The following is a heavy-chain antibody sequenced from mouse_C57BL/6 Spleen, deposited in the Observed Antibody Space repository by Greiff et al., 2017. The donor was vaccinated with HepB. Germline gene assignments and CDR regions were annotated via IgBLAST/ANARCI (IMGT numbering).Heavy chain of an antibody. CDR1: GYTFTSYW. J-gene: IGHJ3*01. D-gene: IGHD3-2*02. CDR3: ARRDSSGLFAY. CDR2: IDPSDSYT. V-gene: IGHV1-50*01. Sequence: VQLQQPGAELVKPGASVKLSCKASGYTFTSYWMQWVKQRPGQGLEWIGEIDPSDSYTNYNQKFKGKATLTVDTSSSTAYMQLSSLTSEDSAVYYCARRDSSGLFAYWGQGTLVTVSA.